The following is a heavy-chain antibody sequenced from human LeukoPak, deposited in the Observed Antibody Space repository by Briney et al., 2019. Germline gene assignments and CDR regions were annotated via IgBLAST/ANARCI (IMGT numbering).Heavy chain of an antibody. CDR1: GRSISSYY. Sequence: PSETLSLTCTVSGRSISSYYWSWIRQPPGKGLECIGYIYYSGSTNYNPSLKSRVTISVDTSKNQFSLKLSSVTAADTAVYYCARGVVVPAAAGNWFDPWGQGTLVTVSS. V-gene: IGHV4-59*01. CDR3: ARGVVVPAAAGNWFDP. D-gene: IGHD2-2*01. J-gene: IGHJ5*02. CDR2: IYYSGST.